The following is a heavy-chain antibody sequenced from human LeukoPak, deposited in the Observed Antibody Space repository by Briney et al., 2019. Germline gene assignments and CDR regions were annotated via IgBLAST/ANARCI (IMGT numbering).Heavy chain of an antibody. D-gene: IGHD2-21*01. CDR1: GFTFSYYA. CDR2: ISGSAGST. Sequence: GGSLRLSCAASGFTFSYYAMTWVRQAPGKGLECLSGISGSAGSTRYADSVKGRFTISRDNSKNTLYLQMNSLRAEDTAVYYCAKDLKGGDSDYWGQGTLVTVSS. V-gene: IGHV3-23*01. CDR3: AKDLKGGDSDY. J-gene: IGHJ4*02.